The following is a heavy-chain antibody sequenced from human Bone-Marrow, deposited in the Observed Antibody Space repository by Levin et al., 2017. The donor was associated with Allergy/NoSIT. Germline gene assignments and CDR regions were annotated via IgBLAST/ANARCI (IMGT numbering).Heavy chain of an antibody. D-gene: IGHD6-13*01. J-gene: IGHJ4*02. Sequence: SCAASGFTFSSYAMHWVRQAPGKGLEWVAVISYDGSNKYYADSVKGRFTISRDNSKNTLYLQMNSLRAEDTAVYYCARVRLAQNSSSWLDADYWGQGTLVTVSS. CDR1: GFTFSSYA. CDR3: ARVRLAQNSSSWLDADY. CDR2: ISYDGSNK. V-gene: IGHV3-30-3*01.